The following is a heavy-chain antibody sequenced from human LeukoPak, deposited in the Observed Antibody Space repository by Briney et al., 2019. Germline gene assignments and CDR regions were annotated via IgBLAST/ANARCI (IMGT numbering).Heavy chain of an antibody. V-gene: IGHV4-30-4*02. CDR1: GGSISSGDYY. CDR3: ARDPSGGRGSFDY. CDR2: IYYSGST. Sequence: SETLSLTCTVSGGSISSGDYYWSWIRQPPGKGLEWIGYIYYSGSTYYNPSLKSRVTISVDTSKNQFSLKLSSVTAADTAVYYCARDPSGGRGSFDYWGQGTLVTVSS. J-gene: IGHJ4*02. D-gene: IGHD3-16*01.